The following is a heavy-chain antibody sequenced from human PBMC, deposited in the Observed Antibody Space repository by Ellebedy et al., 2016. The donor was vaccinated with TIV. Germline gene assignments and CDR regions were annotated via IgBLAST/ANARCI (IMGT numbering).Heavy chain of an antibody. J-gene: IGHJ4*02. D-gene: IGHD5-24*01. CDR2: MHTTGSF. CDR3: ARAEEGDGYNDY. Sequence: SETLSLTCDVSGASITSYYWSWIRQPAGKGLEWIGRMHTTGSFNYNPSLKSRVTISVDTPGSQISLKLSSVTAADTAVYFCARAEEGDGYNDYWGQGTLVTVSS. V-gene: IGHV4-4*07. CDR1: GASITSYY.